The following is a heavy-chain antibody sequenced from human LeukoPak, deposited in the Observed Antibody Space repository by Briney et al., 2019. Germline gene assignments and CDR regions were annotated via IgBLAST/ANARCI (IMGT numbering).Heavy chain of an antibody. CDR2: IYYTGIT. J-gene: IGHJ4*02. Sequence: KPSETLSLTCIVSGGSINNYYWSWVRQSPGRGLEWIGYIYYTGITNYNPSLRSRVILSVDTSKNQFSLKLRSVTAADTAVYFCVRASSTPGSGYYPFDYWGQGTLVTVSS. V-gene: IGHV4-59*01. CDR1: GGSINNYY. D-gene: IGHD3-3*01. CDR3: VRASSTPGSGYYPFDY.